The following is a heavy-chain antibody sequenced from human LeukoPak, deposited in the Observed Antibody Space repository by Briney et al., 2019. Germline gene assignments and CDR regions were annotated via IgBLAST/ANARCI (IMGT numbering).Heavy chain of an antibody. J-gene: IGHJ4*02. D-gene: IGHD1-26*01. CDR3: AATRGSGSYLLDY. V-gene: IGHV4-59*11. Sequence: SETLSLTCTVSGVSINSHYWSWIRQPPGKGLEWIGFIYDSGSANYRSSLESRVTMTLDTSKNQFSLKLSSVTAADTAVYYCAATRGSGSYLLDYWGQGTLVTVSS. CDR1: GVSINSHY. CDR2: IYDSGSA.